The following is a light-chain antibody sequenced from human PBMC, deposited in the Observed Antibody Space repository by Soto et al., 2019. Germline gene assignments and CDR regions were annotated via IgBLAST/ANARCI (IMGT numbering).Light chain of an antibody. CDR2: AAS. J-gene: IGKJ4*01. CDR3: RQLNSYPLT. Sequence: DIQMTQSPSTLSASVGDRVTITCRASQNISIWLAWYQQRPGRAPRLLIYAASTLQSGVPSRFSGSGSGTEFTLTISSLQPEDFATYYCRQLNSYPLTFGGGTKVDIK. V-gene: IGKV1-5*01. CDR1: QNISIW.